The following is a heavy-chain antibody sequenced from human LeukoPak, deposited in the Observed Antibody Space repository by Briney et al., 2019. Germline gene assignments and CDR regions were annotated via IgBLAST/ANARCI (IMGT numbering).Heavy chain of an antibody. CDR2: ISSSSSTI. Sequence: PGGSLRLSCAASGFTFSSYSMNWVRQAPGKGLEWVSYISSSSSTIYYADSVKGRSTISRDNAKNSLYLQMNSLRAEDTAVYYCARNYDFWSGYYSPIFYFDYWGQGTLVTVSS. CDR3: ARNYDFWSGYYSPIFYFDY. D-gene: IGHD3-3*01. J-gene: IGHJ4*02. V-gene: IGHV3-48*01. CDR1: GFTFSSYS.